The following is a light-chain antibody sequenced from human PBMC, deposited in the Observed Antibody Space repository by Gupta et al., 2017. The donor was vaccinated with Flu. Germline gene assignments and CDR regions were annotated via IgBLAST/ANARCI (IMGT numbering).Light chain of an antibody. V-gene: IGKV1-39*01. Sequence: PSSLSASAGERVTITCRTSEVINTYLNWYQQKPGKAPRLLIYVASHLQTGVPARFSGSGSGTDFTLTISNIEPEDFATYYCQQSQSMRLTFGRGTKVDIK. J-gene: IGKJ3*01. CDR1: EVINTY. CDR3: QQSQSMRLT. CDR2: VAS.